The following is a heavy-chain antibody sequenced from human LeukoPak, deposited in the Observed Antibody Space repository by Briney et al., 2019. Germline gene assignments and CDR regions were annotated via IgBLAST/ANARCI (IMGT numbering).Heavy chain of an antibody. CDR2: FSSVITYI. J-gene: IGHJ6*03. CDR3: AGGDEIAVAGMGYYYYYMDV. Sequence: PGGSLRPPAAPSGFTSIGNSINWSPRPPGKGWGWAYPFSSVITYIYYADSMKGRFTISRDNAKKSLYLQMNSLRAEDTAVYYCAGGDEIAVAGMGYYYYYMDVWGKGTTVTVSS. CDR1: GFTSIGNS. V-gene: IGHV3-21*01. D-gene: IGHD6-19*01.